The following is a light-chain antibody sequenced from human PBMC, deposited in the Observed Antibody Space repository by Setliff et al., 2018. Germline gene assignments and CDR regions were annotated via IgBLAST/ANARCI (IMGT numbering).Light chain of an antibody. CDR3: SSYSGSSTLV. V-gene: IGLV2-14*01. Sequence: QSVLTQPASVSGSPGQSITISCTGTSSDVGGYNYVSWYQQHPGKAPKLMIYEVSERPSGVSNRFSGSRSGNTASLTISGLQAEDEADYYCSSYSGSSTLVFGTGTKVTVL. CDR2: EVS. CDR1: SSDVGGYNY. J-gene: IGLJ1*01.